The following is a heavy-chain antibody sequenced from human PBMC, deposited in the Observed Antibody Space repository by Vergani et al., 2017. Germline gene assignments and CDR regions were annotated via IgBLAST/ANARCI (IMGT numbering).Heavy chain of an antibody. CDR2: IIPIFGTA. V-gene: IGHV1-69*01. CDR1: GGTFSSYA. J-gene: IGHJ6*03. D-gene: IGHD5-18*01. CDR3: ARGGYSYGVYYYYYMDV. Sequence: QVQLVQSGAEVKKPGSSVKVSCKASGGTFSSYAISWVRQAPGQGLEWMGGIIPIFGTANYAQKFQGRVTITADESTSTAYMELSSLRSEDTAVYYCARGGYSYGVYYYYYMDVWGKGTTVTVSS.